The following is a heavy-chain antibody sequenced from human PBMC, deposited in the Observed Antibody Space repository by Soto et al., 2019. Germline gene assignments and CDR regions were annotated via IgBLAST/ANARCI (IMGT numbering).Heavy chain of an antibody. D-gene: IGHD2-8*01. Sequence: KTSETLSLTCAVSGGSISSGGYSWSWIRQPPGKGLEWIGYIYHSGSTYYNPSLKSRVTISVDRSKNQFSLKLSSVTAADTAVYYCARAMGLVGYYFDYWGQGTLVTVSS. CDR2: IYHSGST. CDR3: ARAMGLVGYYFDY. CDR1: GGSISSGGYS. V-gene: IGHV4-30-2*01. J-gene: IGHJ4*02.